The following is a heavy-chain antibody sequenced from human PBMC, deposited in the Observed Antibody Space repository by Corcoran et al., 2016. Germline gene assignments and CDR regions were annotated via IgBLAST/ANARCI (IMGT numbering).Heavy chain of an antibody. CDR3: VRDSWVRCHYYGMDV. Sequence: VQLLESGVGLVQPGGSLRLSCASSGFTFSTYWRHWVRQAPGKGLVWVSRINTDGSSTSYADSVKGRFTISRGNAKNTLYLQMNRRRAEDTTVYYCVRDSWVRCHYYGMDVCGQASTVTVSS. J-gene: IGHJ6*02. D-gene: IGHD3-10*01. V-gene: IGHV3-74*01. CDR1: GFTFSTYW. CDR2: INTDGSST.